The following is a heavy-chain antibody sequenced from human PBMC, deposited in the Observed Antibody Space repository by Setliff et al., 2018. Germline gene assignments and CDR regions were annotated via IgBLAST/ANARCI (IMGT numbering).Heavy chain of an antibody. CDR2: KYYSGST. Sequence: SETLSLTCTVSGSSFSSYSWSWIRQPPGKGLEWIGYKYYSGSTNSNPSLKSRVTISVDTSMNQFSLKLSSVTAADTAVYYCARWRVRDSGYYPRLSYMDVWGKGTTVTVS. CDR3: ARWRVRDSGYYPRLSYMDV. CDR1: GSSFSSYS. D-gene: IGHD3-22*01. V-gene: IGHV4-59*08. J-gene: IGHJ6*03.